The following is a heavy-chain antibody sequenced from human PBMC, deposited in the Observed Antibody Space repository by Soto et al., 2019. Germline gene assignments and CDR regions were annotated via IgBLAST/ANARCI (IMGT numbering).Heavy chain of an antibody. CDR1: GYTFTSYD. D-gene: IGHD1-26*01. CDR3: ARVRGVGEQAYYCYGMDV. Sequence: QVQLVQSGAEVKKPGASVKVSCKASGYTFTSYDINWVRQATGQGLEWMGWMNPNSGNTGYAQKFQGRVTMTRNTSISTAYMERSSLRSEDTAVYYCARVRGVGEQAYYCYGMDVWGQGTTVTVSS. CDR2: MNPNSGNT. V-gene: IGHV1-8*01. J-gene: IGHJ6*02.